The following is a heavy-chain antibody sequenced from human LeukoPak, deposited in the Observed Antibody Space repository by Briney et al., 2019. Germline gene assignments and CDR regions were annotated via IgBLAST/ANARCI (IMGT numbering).Heavy chain of an antibody. CDR3: TTYGRDGYRGYF. V-gene: IGHV3-23*01. J-gene: IGHJ4*02. CDR1: GFTFSSYA. Sequence: GGSLRLSCAASGFTFSSYAMSWVRQAPGKGLEWVSAISGSGGSTYYADSVKGRFSISRDNAKYSVYLQMSSLRAEDTAVYYCTTYGRDGYRGYFWGQGALVTVSS. D-gene: IGHD5-24*01. CDR2: ISGSGGST.